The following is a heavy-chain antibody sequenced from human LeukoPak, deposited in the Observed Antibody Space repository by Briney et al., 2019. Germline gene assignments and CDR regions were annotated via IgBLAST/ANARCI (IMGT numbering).Heavy chain of an antibody. J-gene: IGHJ4*02. CDR2: IKQDGSEK. Sequence: GGSLRLSCAASGFAFSSYCMTWVRQAPGKGLEWVANIKQDGSEKDYVDSVKGRFTISRDNAKNSPYLQMNSLRAEDTAVHYCARADPCYYDSSGYYSYDYWGQGTLVTVSS. CDR1: GFAFSSYC. D-gene: IGHD3-22*01. V-gene: IGHV3-7*01. CDR3: ARADPCYYDSSGYYSYDY.